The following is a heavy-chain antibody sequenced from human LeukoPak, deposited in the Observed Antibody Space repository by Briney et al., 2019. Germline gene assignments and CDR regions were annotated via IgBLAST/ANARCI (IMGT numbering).Heavy chain of an antibody. V-gene: IGHV3-23*01. CDR1: GFTFSSYA. J-gene: IGHJ4*02. Sequence: GGSLRLSCAASGFTFSSYAMSWVRQAPGKGLEWVSAISGSGGSTYYADSVKGRFTISRDNSKNTLYLQMNSLRAEGTAVYYCAKESYYCDSSGYYYFDYWGQGTLVTVSS. D-gene: IGHD3-22*01. CDR2: ISGSGGST. CDR3: AKESYYCDSSGYYYFDY.